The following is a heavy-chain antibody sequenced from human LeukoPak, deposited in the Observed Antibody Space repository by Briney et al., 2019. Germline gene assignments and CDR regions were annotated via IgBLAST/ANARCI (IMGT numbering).Heavy chain of an antibody. D-gene: IGHD1-26*01. Sequence: GGSLRLSCAASGFTVSSNYMSWVRQAPGKGLEWVSYISDSSDIIYYADSVKGRFTISRDNAKDSLYLQMNSLRAEDTAIYYCARGYSGTYPNVWGQGTMVTVSS. CDR3: ARGYSGTYPNV. J-gene: IGHJ3*01. V-gene: IGHV3-48*04. CDR2: ISDSSDII. CDR1: GFTVSSNY.